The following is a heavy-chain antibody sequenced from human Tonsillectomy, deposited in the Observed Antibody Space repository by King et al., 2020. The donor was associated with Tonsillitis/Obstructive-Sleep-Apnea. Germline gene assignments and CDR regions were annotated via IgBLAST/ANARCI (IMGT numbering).Heavy chain of an antibody. J-gene: IGHJ4*02. V-gene: IGHV4-59*01. CDR3: ARALKVWSAHFDY. Sequence: QLQESGPGLVKPSETLSLTCSVSGGSIRSYYWSWIRQPPGKGLEWIGYFYYSGSTNYNPSLKSRVTISVDTSKNQFSLRLSSVTAADTAVYYCARALKVWSAHFDYWGQGTLVTVSS. D-gene: IGHD3-3*01. CDR1: GGSIRSYY. CDR2: FYYSGST.